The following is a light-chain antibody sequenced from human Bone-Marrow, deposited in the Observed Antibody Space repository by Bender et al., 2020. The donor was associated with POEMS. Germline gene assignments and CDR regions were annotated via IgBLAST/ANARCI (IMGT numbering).Light chain of an antibody. Sequence: QSALTQPRSVSGSPGQSVTISCTGGSSDVGGYNYVSWYQQHPGKAPKLMIYDVSKRPSGVPDRFSGSGSGTSASLAISGLRSEDEADYYCAAWDDSLSGPVFGGGTMLTVL. CDR2: DVS. J-gene: IGLJ3*02. V-gene: IGLV2-11*01. CDR1: SSDVGGYNY. CDR3: AAWDDSLSGPV.